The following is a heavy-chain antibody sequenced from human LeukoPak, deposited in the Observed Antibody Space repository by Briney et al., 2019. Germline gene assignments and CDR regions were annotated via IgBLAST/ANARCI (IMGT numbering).Heavy chain of an antibody. CDR1: GFTFSSYS. J-gene: IGHJ6*03. V-gene: IGHV3-21*01. Sequence: PGGSLRLSCAASGFTFSSYSMNWVRQARGKGLELFSSIRSSSSYISYADSVKARFTLSRDNAKTSLYLQMNSLRAEDTAVYYCARALRYMDVWGKGTTVTVSS. CDR2: IRSSSSYI. CDR3: ARALRYMDV.